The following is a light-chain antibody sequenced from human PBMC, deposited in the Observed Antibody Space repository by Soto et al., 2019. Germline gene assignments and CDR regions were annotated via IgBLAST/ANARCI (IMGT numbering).Light chain of an antibody. CDR3: RSYAGSYSWV. J-gene: IGLJ3*02. Sequence: QSALTQPRSVSGSPGQSVTISCTGTSSDVGNYDYVSWYQQHPGMAPQLIIYDIAKRPSGVPDRVSGSKFGNTASLTISGLQAEDEADYYCRSYAGSYSWVFGGGTELTVL. CDR1: SSDVGNYDY. V-gene: IGLV2-11*01. CDR2: DIA.